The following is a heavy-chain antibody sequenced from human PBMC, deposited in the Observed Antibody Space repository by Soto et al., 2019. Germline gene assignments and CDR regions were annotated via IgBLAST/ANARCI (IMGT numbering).Heavy chain of an antibody. Sequence: PGGSLRLSCAASGFTFSNAWINWVRQAPGKGLEWVGRIKSKTDGGTTDYAAPVKGRFTISRDDSKNTLYLQMNSLKTEDTAVYYCTTGHIVVVVAATRAFDYWGQGTLVTVSS. V-gene: IGHV3-15*07. J-gene: IGHJ4*02. CDR2: IKSKTDGGTT. CDR1: GFTFSNAW. CDR3: TTGHIVVVVAATRAFDY. D-gene: IGHD2-15*01.